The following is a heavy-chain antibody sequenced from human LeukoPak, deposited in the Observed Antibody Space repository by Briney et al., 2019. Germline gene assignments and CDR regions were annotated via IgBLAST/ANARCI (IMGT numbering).Heavy chain of an antibody. CDR2: ISTYNGNT. V-gene: IGHV1-18*04. CDR3: ARKGFRLSSSWYYRGDYFDY. CDR1: GYTFTSYG. J-gene: IGHJ4*02. Sequence: ASVTVSCKASGYTFTSYGISWVRQAPGQGLEWMGWISTYNGNTKYAQKLQGRVTMTTDTSTSTAYMELRSLRSDDTAVYYCARKGFRLSSSWYYRGDYFDYWGQGTLVTVSS. D-gene: IGHD6-13*01.